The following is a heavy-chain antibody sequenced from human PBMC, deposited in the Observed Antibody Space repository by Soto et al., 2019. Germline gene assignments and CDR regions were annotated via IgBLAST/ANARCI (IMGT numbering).Heavy chain of an antibody. J-gene: IGHJ4*02. Sequence: ASVKVSCKASGYTFTAYYIHWVRQAPGQGLEWMGWINPNSGGTNYAPKFQGRVTMTRDTSITTAYMELSRLRSDDTALYYCARKLTPDYWGQGTLVTVSS. CDR1: GYTFTAYY. CDR2: INPNSGGT. V-gene: IGHV1-2*02. CDR3: ARKLTPDY. D-gene: IGHD3-9*01.